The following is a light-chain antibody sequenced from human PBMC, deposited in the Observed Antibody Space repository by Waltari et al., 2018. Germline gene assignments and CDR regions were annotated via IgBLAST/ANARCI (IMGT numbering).Light chain of an antibody. CDR2: VNSDGSH. CDR3: QTGGHGTWV. J-gene: IGLJ3*02. Sequence: GASVKLTCTLSSGYSSNVIAWLQQQPGKGPRYLMKVNSDGSHRKGDDIPDRFSASKSGTECQLTISSLQSEDEADYFCQTGGHGTWVFGGGTKLTVL. CDR1: SGYSSNV. V-gene: IGLV4-69*01.